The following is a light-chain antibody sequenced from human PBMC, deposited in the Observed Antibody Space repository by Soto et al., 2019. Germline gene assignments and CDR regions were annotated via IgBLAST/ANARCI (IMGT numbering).Light chain of an antibody. CDR3: SAYAGSNNLV. J-gene: IGLJ1*01. Sequence: QSVLTQPPSASGSPGQSVTISCTGTSSDVGDNYVSWYQQHIGKAPKLIIYEVSQRPSGVPDRFSGSKSGNTASLTVSWLQTEDEADYYCSAYAGSNNLVFGSGTKLTVL. CDR2: EVS. V-gene: IGLV2-8*01. CDR1: SSDVGDNY.